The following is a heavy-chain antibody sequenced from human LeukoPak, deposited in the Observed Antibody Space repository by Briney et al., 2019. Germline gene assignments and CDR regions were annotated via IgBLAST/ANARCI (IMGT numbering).Heavy chain of an antibody. CDR3: ARVRIVRGAFDI. CDR2: INHSGST. D-gene: IGHD2/OR15-2a*01. J-gene: IGHJ3*02. V-gene: IGHV4-39*07. CDR1: GGSISSSSYY. Sequence: SETLSLTCTVSGGSISSSSYYWSWIRQPPGKGLEWIGEINHSGSTNYNPSLKSRVTISVDTSKNQFSLKLSSVTAADTAVYYCARVRIVRGAFDIWGQGTMVTVSS.